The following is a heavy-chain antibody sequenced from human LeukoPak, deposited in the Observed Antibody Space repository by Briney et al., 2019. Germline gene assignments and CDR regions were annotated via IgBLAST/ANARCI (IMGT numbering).Heavy chain of an antibody. CDR3: AKVRREGSSGYYWTPFDY. CDR2: IRYDGSNK. Sequence: PGGSLRLSCAASGFTFSSYGMHWVRQAPGKGLEWVAFIRYDGSNKYYADSVKGRFTISRDNSKNTLYLQMNSLRAEDTAVYYCAKVRREGSSGYYWTPFDYWGQGTLVTVSS. V-gene: IGHV3-30*02. D-gene: IGHD3-22*01. J-gene: IGHJ4*02. CDR1: GFTFSSYG.